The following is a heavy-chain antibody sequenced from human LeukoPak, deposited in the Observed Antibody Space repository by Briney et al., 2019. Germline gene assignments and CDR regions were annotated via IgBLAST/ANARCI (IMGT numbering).Heavy chain of an antibody. CDR1: GGSISSGSYY. J-gene: IGHJ4*02. Sequence: SETLSLTCTVSGGSISSGSYYWSWIRQPAGKGLEWIGRIYTSGSTNYNPSLKSRVTISVDTSKNQFSLKLSSVTAADTAVYYCARGDWNDGGYFDYWGQGTLVTVSS. CDR3: ARGDWNDGGYFDY. V-gene: IGHV4-61*02. D-gene: IGHD1-1*01. CDR2: IYTSGST.